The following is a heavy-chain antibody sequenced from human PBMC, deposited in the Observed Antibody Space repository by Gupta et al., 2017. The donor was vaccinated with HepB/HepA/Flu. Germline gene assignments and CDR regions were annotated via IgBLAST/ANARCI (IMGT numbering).Heavy chain of an antibody. CDR1: GFTFDEYA. V-gene: IGHV3-9*01. CDR3: AKEGGPGDQETFDC. CDR2: IHWSGAGE. Sequence: EEHLVESGGGLVQPGRSLRLSCVASGFTFDEYAMHWVRQVPGKGLEGVSGIHWSGAGENYADSVTGRFTISRDNAKNTLYLEMKRLMHEDSAIYYCAKEGGPGDQETFDCWGQGTLVTVSS. D-gene: IGHD7-27*01. J-gene: IGHJ5*01.